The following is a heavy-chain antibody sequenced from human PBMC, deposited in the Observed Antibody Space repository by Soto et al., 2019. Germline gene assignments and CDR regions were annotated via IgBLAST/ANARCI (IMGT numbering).Heavy chain of an antibody. CDR2: ISAYNGNT. D-gene: IGHD3-16*01. J-gene: IGHJ3*02. CDR1: GYAFTSHG. CDR3: ARDEGGTGACDI. V-gene: IGHV1-18*01. Sequence: QVQLVQSGAEVKKPGASVKVSCKASGYAFTSHGISWVRQAPGQGLEWMGWISAYNGNTKYGQKLQGRVTMTTDTPTSTAYMELRSLRSDDTAVYYCARDEGGTGACDIWGQGTMVTVSS.